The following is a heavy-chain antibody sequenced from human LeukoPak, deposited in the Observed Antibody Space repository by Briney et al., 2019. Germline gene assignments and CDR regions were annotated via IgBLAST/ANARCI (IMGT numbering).Heavy chain of an antibody. CDR2: IYYSGST. CDR1: GGSISSGGYY. Sequence: PSETLSLTCTVSGGSISSGGYYWSWIRQHPGKGLEWIGYIYYSGSTYYNPSLKSRVTISVDTSKNQFSLKLSSVTAADTAVYYCARDGYNYGDYYYYMDVWGKGTTVTVSS. V-gene: IGHV4-31*03. D-gene: IGHD5-24*01. J-gene: IGHJ6*03. CDR3: ARDGYNYGDYYYYMDV.